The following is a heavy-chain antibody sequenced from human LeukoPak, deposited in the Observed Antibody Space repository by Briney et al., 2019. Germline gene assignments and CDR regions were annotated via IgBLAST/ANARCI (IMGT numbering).Heavy chain of an antibody. V-gene: IGHV3-21*01. J-gene: IGHJ4*02. CDR1: GFTFSSYS. Sequence: GGSLRLSCAASGFTFSSYSMNWVRQAPGKGLEWVSSISSSSSYIYYADSVKGRFTISRDNTKNSLYLQMNSLRAEDTAVYYRARDGDYDYVWGSYRQFDYWGQGTLVTVSS. D-gene: IGHD3-16*02. CDR2: ISSSSSYI. CDR3: ARDGDYDYVWGSYRQFDY.